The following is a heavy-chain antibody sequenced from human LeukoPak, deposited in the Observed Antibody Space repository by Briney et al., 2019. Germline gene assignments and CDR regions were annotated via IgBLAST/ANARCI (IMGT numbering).Heavy chain of an antibody. CDR2: ISTSGST. Sequence: LRLSCAASGFTFSSYAMHWVRQAPGKGLEWIGYISTSGSTNYNPSLKSRVSISLDTSKNRFSLNLNFVTAADTAVYYCASPRSGYRYTFDYWGQGALVTVSS. V-gene: IGHV4-4*09. CDR3: ASPRSGYRYTFDY. CDR1: GFTFSSYA. D-gene: IGHD3-22*01. J-gene: IGHJ4*02.